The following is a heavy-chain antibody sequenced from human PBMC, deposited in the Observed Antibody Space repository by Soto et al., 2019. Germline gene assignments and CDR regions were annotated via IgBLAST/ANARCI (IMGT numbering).Heavy chain of an antibody. CDR2: ISSSSSYI. V-gene: IGHV3-21*01. J-gene: IGHJ6*02. D-gene: IGHD3-16*01. Sequence: EVQLLESGGGQVKPGGSLRPSCAASGFNFSRNYMSWVRQAPGKGLEWVSSISSSSSYIYHADSVKGRFTISRDNAKNSMYLQINSLNADDTALYYCAIGSMSSGGLRYYYSYGMAVWGQWTTVIVAS. CDR1: GFNFSRNY. CDR3: AIGSMSSGGLRYYYSYGMAV.